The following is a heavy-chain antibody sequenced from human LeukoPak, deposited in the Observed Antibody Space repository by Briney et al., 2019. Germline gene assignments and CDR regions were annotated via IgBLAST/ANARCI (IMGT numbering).Heavy chain of an antibody. CDR2: ISSSGST. V-gene: IGHV4-61*02. D-gene: IGHD3-10*01. CDR3: ARGDRSGYYYYYYMDV. CDR1: GDSISSGDYY. J-gene: IGHJ6*03. Sequence: PSQTLSLTCTVSGDSISSGDYYWSWIRQPAGKGLEWIGRISSSGSTNYNPSLKSRVTISVDTSKNPFSLKLSSVTAADTAVYFCARGDRSGYYYYYYMDVWGKGTTVTVSS.